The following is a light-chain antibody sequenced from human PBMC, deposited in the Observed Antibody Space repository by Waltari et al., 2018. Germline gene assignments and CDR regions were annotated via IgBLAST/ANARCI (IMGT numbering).Light chain of an antibody. CDR3: CSYAGSVV. CDR2: EVI. Sequence: QSALTQPASVSGSPGQSITISCTGSSSDIGRYNVVSWSQHHPGKAPKPVIYEVINRPSGVSNRFSGSKSGNTASLTISGLQAEDEADYYCCSYAGSVVFGGGTKLTVL. CDR1: SSDIGRYNV. V-gene: IGLV2-23*02. J-gene: IGLJ2*01.